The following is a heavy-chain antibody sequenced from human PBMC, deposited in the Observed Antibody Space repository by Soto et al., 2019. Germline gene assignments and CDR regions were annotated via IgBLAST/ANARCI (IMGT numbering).Heavy chain of an antibody. Sequence: EVQLLESGGGLVQPGGSLRLSCAASGFTVSSYAMNWVRQAPGKGLEWVSLISGRGGSTSYADSVRGRFTLSRDNSKNTLYLQMDSLCADDTAAYYCAKXXXXXXXXXXXMXVWGQGTTVTVSS. CDR3: AKXXXXXXXXXXXMXV. CDR2: ISGRGGST. V-gene: IGHV3-23*01. J-gene: IGHJ6*02. CDR1: GFTVSSYA.